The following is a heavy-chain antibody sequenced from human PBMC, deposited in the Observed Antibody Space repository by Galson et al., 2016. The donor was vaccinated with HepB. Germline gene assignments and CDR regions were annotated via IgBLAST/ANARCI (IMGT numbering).Heavy chain of an antibody. V-gene: IGHV4-31*03. CDR3: ARARGMATNPYFYYGMDV. Sequence: TLSLTCPVSGGSISSGGYFWNWIRQHPGKGLEWFGYIYYSGSTYYNPSPKSGVTISVATSKNQFSLKLSFVIAADTAVYYCARARGMATNPYFYYGMDVWGQGTTVTVSS. D-gene: IGHD5-24*01. CDR2: IYYSGST. J-gene: IGHJ6*02. CDR1: GGSISSGGYF.